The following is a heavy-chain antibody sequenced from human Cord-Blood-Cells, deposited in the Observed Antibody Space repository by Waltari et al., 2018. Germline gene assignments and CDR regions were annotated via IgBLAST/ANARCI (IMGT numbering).Heavy chain of an antibody. CDR1: GGTFSSYA. J-gene: IGHJ4*02. D-gene: IGHD6-13*01. Sequence: QVQLVQSGAEVKKPGSSVKVSCKASGGTFSSYAISWVRQAPGQGLDWMGGSIPIYGTANYAKKVQGRVTMPADESTSTSYMELSSLRSEYTAVYYCARSRPYSSSPGFDYWGQGTLVTVSS. V-gene: IGHV1-69*01. CDR3: ARSRPYSSSPGFDY. CDR2: SIPIYGTA.